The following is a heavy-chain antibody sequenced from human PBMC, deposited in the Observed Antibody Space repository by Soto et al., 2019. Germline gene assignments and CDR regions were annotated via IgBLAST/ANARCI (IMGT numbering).Heavy chain of an antibody. CDR2: ISAYNGNT. CDR1: GYTFTSYG. Sequence: ASVKVSCKASGYTFTSYGISWVRQAPGQGLEWMGWISAYNGNTNYAQKLQGRVTMTTDTSTSTAYMELRSLRSDDTAVYYCARVDGSGILGNWFDPWGQGTLVTVSS. J-gene: IGHJ5*02. D-gene: IGHD3-10*01. CDR3: ARVDGSGILGNWFDP. V-gene: IGHV1-18*01.